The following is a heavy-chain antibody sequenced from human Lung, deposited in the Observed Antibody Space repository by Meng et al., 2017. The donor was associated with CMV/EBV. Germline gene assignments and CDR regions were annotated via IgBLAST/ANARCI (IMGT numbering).Heavy chain of an antibody. Sequence: GGSLRLXCKASGGTFSSYAISWVRQAPGQGLEWMGGIIPILGIANYAQKFQGRVTITADKSTSTAYMELSSLRSEDTAVYYCAREHPFSSGLDYWGQGKLVTCSS. CDR2: IIPILGIA. CDR3: AREHPFSSGLDY. J-gene: IGHJ4*02. CDR1: GGTFSSYA. D-gene: IGHD6-19*01. V-gene: IGHV1-69*10.